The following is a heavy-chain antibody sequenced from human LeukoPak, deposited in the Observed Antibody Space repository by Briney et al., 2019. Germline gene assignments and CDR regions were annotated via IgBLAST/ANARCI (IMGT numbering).Heavy chain of an antibody. CDR2: IGGSGVT. J-gene: IGHJ4*02. Sequence: PGGSLRLSCAASGFTFGTYAMNWVRQAPGKGLEWVSGIGGSGVTYYADSVKGRFTMSRDNFQNTLFLQMNSLRVEDTAVYYCAKARGHPWPSYYFDYWGQGTLVTVSS. CDR3: AKARGHPWPSYYFDY. D-gene: IGHD5-12*01. CDR1: GFTFGTYA. V-gene: IGHV3-23*01.